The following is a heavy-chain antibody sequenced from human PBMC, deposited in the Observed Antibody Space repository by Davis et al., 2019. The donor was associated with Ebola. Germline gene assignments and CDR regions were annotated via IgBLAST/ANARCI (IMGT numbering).Heavy chain of an antibody. CDR1: GFTFSSYA. CDR3: ARPDRDGYCSGGSCYYYYYMDV. CDR2: IKQDGSEK. Sequence: PGGSLRLSCAASGFTFSSYAMSWVRQAPGKGLEWVANIKQDGSEKYYVDSVKGRFTISRDNAKNSLYLQMNSLRAEDTAVYYCARPDRDGYCSGGSCYYYYYMDVWGKGTTVTVSS. V-gene: IGHV3-7*01. D-gene: IGHD2-15*01. J-gene: IGHJ6*03.